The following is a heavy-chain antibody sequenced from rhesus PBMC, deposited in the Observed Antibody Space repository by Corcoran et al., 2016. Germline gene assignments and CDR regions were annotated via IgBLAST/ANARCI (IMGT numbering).Heavy chain of an antibody. CDR1: GGSISGYW. D-gene: IGHD6S26*01. CDR2: IDSSGST. V-gene: IGHV4-160*01. Sequence: QLQLQESGPGLVKPSETLSLTCAVSGGSISGYWGSWLRQPPGKGLEWIGRIDSSGSTDYNPSLKSRVTISRDTSKNQFSLKLSSVTAADTAVYYCARDRPQYSSGWSTVDYWGQGVLVTVSS. J-gene: IGHJ4*01. CDR3: ARDRPQYSSGWSTVDY.